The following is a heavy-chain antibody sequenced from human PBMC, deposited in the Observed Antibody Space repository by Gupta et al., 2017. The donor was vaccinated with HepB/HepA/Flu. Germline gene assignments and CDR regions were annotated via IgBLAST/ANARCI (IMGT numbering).Heavy chain of an antibody. Sequence: EVQLLESGGGLVQPGGSLRLSCAASGFTFSSYAMSWVRQAPGKGLEWVSAISGSGGSTYYADSVKGRFTISRDNSKNTLYLQMNSLRAEDTAVYYCAKGNYGSGSYYYYYGMDVWGQGTTVTVSS. V-gene: IGHV3-23*01. CDR3: AKGNYGSGSYYYYYGMDV. D-gene: IGHD3-10*01. CDR1: GFTFSSYA. CDR2: ISGSGGST. J-gene: IGHJ6*02.